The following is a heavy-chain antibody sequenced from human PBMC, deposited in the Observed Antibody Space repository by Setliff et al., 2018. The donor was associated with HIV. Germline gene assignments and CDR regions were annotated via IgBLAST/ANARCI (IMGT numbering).Heavy chain of an antibody. CDR2: INSAGTNI. Sequence: LRLSCAASGLTFSNYWMHWVRQAPGMGLVWVSRINSAGTNIAYADSVKGRFTISRDNSKNTLYLQMNSLRAEDTAVYYCAKMGSPVGPDAFDIWGQGTMVTVSS. CDR1: GLTFSNYW. V-gene: IGHV3-74*01. D-gene: IGHD2-8*01. J-gene: IGHJ3*02. CDR3: AKMGSPVGPDAFDI.